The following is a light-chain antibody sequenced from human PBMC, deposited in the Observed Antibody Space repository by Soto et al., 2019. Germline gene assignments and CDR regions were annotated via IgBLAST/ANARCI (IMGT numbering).Light chain of an antibody. CDR2: DAS. V-gene: IGKV3-11*01. CDR1: QYLTNNY. J-gene: IGKJ5*01. Sequence: EIVFTHSPGTLSLSPEERATLSGRASQYLTNNYLAWYQQKSGQAPRLLIYDASKRATGIPARFSGSGSGTDFTLTISSLEPEDFAVYYCQQRSNRPTFGQGTRLEIK. CDR3: QQRSNRPT.